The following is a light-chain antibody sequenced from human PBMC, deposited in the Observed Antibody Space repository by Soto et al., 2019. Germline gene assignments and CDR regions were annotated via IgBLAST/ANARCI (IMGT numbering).Light chain of an antibody. CDR2: GSS. V-gene: IGKV3-20*01. CDR3: HQYGSSPPYT. CDR1: QSVSNNY. Sequence: EVVLTQSPGTLSLSPGESATLSCRASQSVSNNYFAWYQQKPGQAPRLLIFGSSDRATGIPDRFSGSGSGTAFTLTISRRAPEDFAVYYCHQYGSSPPYTFGQGTKLEIK. J-gene: IGKJ2*01.